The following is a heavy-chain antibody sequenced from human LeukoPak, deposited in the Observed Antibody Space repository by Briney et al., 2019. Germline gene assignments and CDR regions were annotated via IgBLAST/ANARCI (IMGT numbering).Heavy chain of an antibody. D-gene: IGHD2-15*01. CDR2: INHSGST. V-gene: IGHV4-34*01. Sequence: PSETLSLTCAVYGGSFSGHYWSWIRQPPGKGLEWIGEINHSGSTNYNPSLKSRVTISVDTSKNQFSLQLNSVTPEDTAVYYCARDLSYYFDLWGQGTLVTVSS. CDR1: GGSFSGHY. J-gene: IGHJ4*02. CDR3: ARDLSYYFDL.